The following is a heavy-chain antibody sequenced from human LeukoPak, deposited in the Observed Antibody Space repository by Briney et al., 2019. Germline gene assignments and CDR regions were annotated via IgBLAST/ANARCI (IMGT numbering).Heavy chain of an antibody. J-gene: IGHJ5*02. CDR1: GFPFSGDW. CDR2: IKGDGRGK. D-gene: IGHD3-10*01. Sequence: GGSLRLSCAASGFPFSGDWMTWVRQAPGKRLQWVASIKGDGRGKYYVDSVKGRFTVSRDNAKRSLYLQMDSLRVEDMGMYYCARGESDPWGQGTLVTVS. CDR3: ARGESDP. V-gene: IGHV3-7*03.